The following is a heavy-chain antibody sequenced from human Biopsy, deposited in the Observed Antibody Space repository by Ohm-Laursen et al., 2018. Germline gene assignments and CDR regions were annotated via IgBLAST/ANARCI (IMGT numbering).Heavy chain of an antibody. CDR1: GGSLKNYY. CDR2: VYTSGST. J-gene: IGHJ3*02. Sequence: GTLSLTWPVSGGSLKNYYWSWIRQPAGKGLEWIGRVYTSGSTSYNPSLESRVTMSVVTSKNQFSLKVTSMTAADTALYYCARDYGLELGGLEAFDIWGQGTMVTVSS. CDR3: ARDYGLELGGLEAFDI. V-gene: IGHV4-4*07. D-gene: IGHD1-7*01.